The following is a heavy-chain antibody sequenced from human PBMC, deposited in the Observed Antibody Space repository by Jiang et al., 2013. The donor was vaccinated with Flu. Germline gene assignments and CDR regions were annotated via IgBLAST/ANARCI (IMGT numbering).Heavy chain of an antibody. V-gene: IGHV2-5*02. CDR2: IYWDDDK. J-gene: IGHJ5*02. D-gene: IGHD3-10*01. Sequence: KPTQTLTLTCTFSGFSLSTSGVGVGWIRQPPGKALEWLALIYWDDDKRYSPSLKSRLTITKDTSKNQVVLTMTNMDPVDTATYYCAHRQDPILWFGVGWFDPWGQGTLVTVSS. CDR3: AHRQDPILWFGVGWFDP. CDR1: GFSLSTSGVG.